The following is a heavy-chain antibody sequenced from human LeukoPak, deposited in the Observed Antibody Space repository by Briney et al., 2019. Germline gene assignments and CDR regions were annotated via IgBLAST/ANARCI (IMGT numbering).Heavy chain of an antibody. CDR2: INPNSGGT. CDR3: ARAGYSSSYFDY. V-gene: IGHV1-2*02. Sequence: ASVKVPCKASGYTFTGYYMHWVRQAPGQGLEWMGWINPNSGGTNYAQKFQGRVTMTRDTSISTAYMELSRLRSDDTAVYYCARAGYSSSYFDYWGQGTLVTVSS. D-gene: IGHD5-18*01. CDR1: GYTFTGYY. J-gene: IGHJ4*02.